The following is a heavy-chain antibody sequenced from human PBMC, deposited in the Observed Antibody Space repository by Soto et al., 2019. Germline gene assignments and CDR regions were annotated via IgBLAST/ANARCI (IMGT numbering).Heavy chain of an antibody. V-gene: IGHV3-30*18. CDR3: AKDRDSSGWFSGYYYGVDV. CDR1: GFTFSSYG. CDR2: ISYDGSNK. Sequence: GGSLRLSCAASGFTFSSYGMHWARQAPGKGLEWVALISYDGSNKYYADSVKGRFTISRDNSKNTLSLQVSSLRPEDTAVYYCAKDRDSSGWFSGYYYGVDVWGQGTTVTVFS. J-gene: IGHJ6*02. D-gene: IGHD6-19*01.